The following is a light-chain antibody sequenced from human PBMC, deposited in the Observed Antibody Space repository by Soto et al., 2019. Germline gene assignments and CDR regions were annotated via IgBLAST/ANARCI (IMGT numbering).Light chain of an antibody. Sequence: EIVMTQSPGTLSLSPGERARLSCRASQSVRAYLAWYQQKPGQAPRLLIYGASTRATGIPARFSGSGSGTEFTLTISSLQSEDFAVYYCQQYSYWPRTFGQGTKVDIK. CDR3: QQYSYWPRT. CDR1: QSVRAY. CDR2: GAS. J-gene: IGKJ1*01. V-gene: IGKV3-15*01.